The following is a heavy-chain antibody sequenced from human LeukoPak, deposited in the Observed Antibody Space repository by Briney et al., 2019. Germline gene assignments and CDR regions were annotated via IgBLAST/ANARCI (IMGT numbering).Heavy chain of an antibody. CDR1: GFTFTSYG. J-gene: IGHJ6*02. Sequence: PGRSLRLSCAASGFTFTSYGMHWVRQAPGKGLEWVAVIWYDGSSEYYTDSVKGRFTISRDNSINTLCLQMNSLGVGDTAVYYCARYSSTSNYYYGMDVWGQGTTVTVSS. CDR3: ARYSSTSNYYYGMDV. V-gene: IGHV3-33*01. D-gene: IGHD6-19*01. CDR2: IWYDGSSE.